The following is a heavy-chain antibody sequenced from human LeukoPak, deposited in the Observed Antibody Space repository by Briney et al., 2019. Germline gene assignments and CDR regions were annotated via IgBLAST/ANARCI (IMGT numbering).Heavy chain of an antibody. Sequence: SETLSLTCAVYGGSFSGYYWSWIRQPPGKGLEWIGEINHSGSTNYNPSLKSRVTISVDTSKNQFSLKLSSVTAADTAVYYCARSPPYDFWSGYHNWFDPWGQGTLVTVSS. V-gene: IGHV4-34*01. CDR1: GGSFSGYY. D-gene: IGHD3-3*01. CDR2: INHSGST. CDR3: ARSPPYDFWSGYHNWFDP. J-gene: IGHJ5*02.